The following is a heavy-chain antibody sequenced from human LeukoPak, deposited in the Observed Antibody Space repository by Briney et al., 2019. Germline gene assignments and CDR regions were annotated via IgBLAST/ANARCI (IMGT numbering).Heavy chain of an antibody. CDR2: IYHTGTT. D-gene: IGHD3-3*01. CDR3: ARGAWYDFVGGYYPNWFGP. CDR1: GYSISSHY. J-gene: IGHJ5*02. Sequence: PSETLSLTCTVSGYSISSHYWSWIRQSPGKGLEWIGYIYHTGTTNYNPPLKSRLSMSIDTSKNYFSQKQNSITAADTPVYYCARGAWYDFVGGYYPNWFGPWGQGTLVTVS. V-gene: IGHV4-59*11.